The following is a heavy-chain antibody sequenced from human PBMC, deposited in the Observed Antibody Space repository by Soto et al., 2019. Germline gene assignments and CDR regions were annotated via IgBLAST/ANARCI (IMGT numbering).Heavy chain of an antibody. CDR3: PRGTVVAPFVDY. V-gene: IGHV4-61*01. Sequence: SEPLSLTCTVSGGSVTSGNYYWSCIRQPPGQGLEWLGHIYYSGSTNYNPSLKSRDTISVDASKNQFSLKLSSVTAADTAVYYCPRGTVVAPFVDYWGQGTLVTVSS. J-gene: IGHJ4*02. D-gene: IGHD2-15*01. CDR1: GGSVTSGNYY. CDR2: IYYSGST.